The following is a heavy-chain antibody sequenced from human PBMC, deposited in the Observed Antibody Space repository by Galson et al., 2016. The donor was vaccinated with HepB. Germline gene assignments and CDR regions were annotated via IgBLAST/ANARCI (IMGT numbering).Heavy chain of an antibody. V-gene: IGHV4-4*02. Sequence: ETLSLTCAVSGASINSSNCWTWVRQAPGTGLEWIGEIYHIGICNNNPSLLGRFTMSIDNSKNHFSLNLNSVTAADTAVYYCARGVTGTPYFDFWGQGALVTVSS. J-gene: IGHJ4*02. CDR3: ARGVTGTPYFDF. D-gene: IGHD1-14*01. CDR1: GASINSSNC. CDR2: IYHIGIC.